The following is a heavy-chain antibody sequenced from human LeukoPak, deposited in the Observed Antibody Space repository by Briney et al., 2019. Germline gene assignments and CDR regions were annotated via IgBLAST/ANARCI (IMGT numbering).Heavy chain of an antibody. CDR1: GGSISSSSYY. V-gene: IGHV4-39*07. CDR3: ARSLITPTNWFDP. D-gene: IGHD2-15*01. Sequence: SETLSLTCTVSGGSISSSSYYWGWIRQPPGKGLEWIGSIYYSGSTYYNPSLKSRVTISVDTSKNQFSLDLNSVTAADTAVYYCARSLITPTNWFDPLGQGTLVTVSS. J-gene: IGHJ5*02. CDR2: IYYSGST.